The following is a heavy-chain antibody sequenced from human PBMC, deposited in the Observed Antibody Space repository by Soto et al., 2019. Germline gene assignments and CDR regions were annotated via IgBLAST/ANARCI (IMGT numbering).Heavy chain of an antibody. CDR2: ISDDGINK. D-gene: IGHD3-22*01. CDR1: GFTFRNYA. CDR3: ARDWDYSDSSGYFDY. J-gene: IGHJ4*02. V-gene: IGHV3-30-3*01. Sequence: PGGSLRLSCAASGFTFRNYAMHWVRQAPGKGLEWVAVISDDGINKYYADSMKGRFTISRDNSRNTLYLQMNSLRREDTAVYYCARDWDYSDSSGYFDYWGQGTQVTVSS.